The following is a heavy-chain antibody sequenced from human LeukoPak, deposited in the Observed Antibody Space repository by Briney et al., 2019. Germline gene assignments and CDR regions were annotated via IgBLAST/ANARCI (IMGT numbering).Heavy chain of an antibody. CDR3: ARDNYDFWSGYYNWFDP. Sequence: ASVKVSCKASGYTFTGYYMHWVRQAPGQGLEWMGWINPNSGGTNYAQKFQGRVTMTRDTSISTAYMELSRLRSDDTAVYYCARDNYDFWSGYYNWFDPWGQGTLVTVSS. V-gene: IGHV1-2*02. D-gene: IGHD3-3*01. J-gene: IGHJ5*02. CDR1: GYTFTGYY. CDR2: INPNSGGT.